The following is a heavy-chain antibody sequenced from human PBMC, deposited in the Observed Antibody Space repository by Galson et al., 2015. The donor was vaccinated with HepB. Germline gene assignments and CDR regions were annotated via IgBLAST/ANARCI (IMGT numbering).Heavy chain of an antibody. CDR1: GFTFSSYA. V-gene: IGHV3-23*01. CDR2: ISGSGGST. CDR3: AKCRPGTDGWVVAANPGYFQH. Sequence: SLRLSCAASGFTFSSYAMSWVRQAPGKGLEWVSAISGSGGSTYYADSVKGRFTISRDNSKNTLYLQMNSLRAEDTAVYYCAKCRPGTDGWVVAANPGYFQHWGQGTLVTVSS. D-gene: IGHD2-15*01. J-gene: IGHJ1*01.